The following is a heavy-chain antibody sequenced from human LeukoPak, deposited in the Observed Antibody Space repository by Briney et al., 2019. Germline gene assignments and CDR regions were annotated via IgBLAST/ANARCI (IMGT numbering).Heavy chain of an antibody. CDR1: GGSFSGYY. V-gene: IGHV4-34*01. Sequence: SETLSLTCAVYGGSFSGYYWSWIRQPPGKGLEWIGEINHSGSTNYNPSLKSRVTIPVDTSKNQFSLKLSSVTAADTAVYYCARARANRTILNWFDPWAREPWSPSPQ. J-gene: IGHJ5*02. CDR3: ARARANRTILNWFDP. D-gene: IGHD3-9*01. CDR2: INHSGST.